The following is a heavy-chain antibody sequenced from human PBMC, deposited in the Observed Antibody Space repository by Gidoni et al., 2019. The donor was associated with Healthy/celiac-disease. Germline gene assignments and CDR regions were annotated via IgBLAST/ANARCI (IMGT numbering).Heavy chain of an antibody. V-gene: IGHV4-38-2*01. D-gene: IGHD5-18*01. Sequence: QVQLQESGPGLVKPSEPLSLTCAVPGYSISSGYYWGWIRQPPGKGLEWSGSIYHSGSTYYNPSLKSRVTISVDTSKNQFSLKLSSVTAADTAVYYCAGARIYSYGRIIDYWGQGTLVTVSS. CDR3: AGARIYSYGRIIDY. CDR2: IYHSGST. CDR1: GYSISSGYY. J-gene: IGHJ4*02.